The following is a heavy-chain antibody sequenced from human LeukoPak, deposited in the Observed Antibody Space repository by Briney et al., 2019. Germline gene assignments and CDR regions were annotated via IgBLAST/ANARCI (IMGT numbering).Heavy chain of an antibody. CDR1: GDSITSGSYY. CDR2: IYYTGGT. V-gene: IGHV4-31*03. J-gene: IGHJ3*02. Sequence: SSETLSLTCTVSGDSITSGSYYWAWIRQHPGKGLEWIGYIYYTGGTHYNPSLKSRLIISVDTSENHFSLKLSSVTAADTAIYFCARAPGAFDIWGQGTMVTVSS. CDR3: ARAPGAFDI.